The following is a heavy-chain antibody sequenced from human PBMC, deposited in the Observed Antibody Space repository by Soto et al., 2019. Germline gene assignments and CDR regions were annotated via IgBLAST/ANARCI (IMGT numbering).Heavy chain of an antibody. V-gene: IGHV1-69*13. D-gene: IGHD3-10*01. CDR2: IIPIFGTA. J-gene: IGHJ5*02. CDR3: ARDFRLPNDPMLRGVIGWFDP. CDR1: GGTFSSYA. Sequence: SVKVSCKASGGTFSSYAISWVRQAPGQGLEWMGGIIPIFGTANYAQKFQGRVTITADESTSTAYMELSSLRSEDTAVYYCARDFRLPNDPMLRGVIGWFDPWGQGTLVTVSS.